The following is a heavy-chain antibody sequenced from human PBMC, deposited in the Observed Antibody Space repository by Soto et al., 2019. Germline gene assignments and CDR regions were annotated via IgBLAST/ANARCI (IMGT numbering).Heavy chain of an antibody. Sequence: GGSLRLSCAASGFTFSSYSMNWVRQAPGKGLEWVSYISSSSSTIYYADSVKGRFTISRDNAKNSLYLQMNSLRDEDTAGYYCARDHVTIFGVVINPNFDYWGQGTLVTVSS. D-gene: IGHD3-3*01. CDR1: GFTFSSYS. CDR2: ISSSSSTI. CDR3: ARDHVTIFGVVINPNFDY. J-gene: IGHJ4*02. V-gene: IGHV3-48*02.